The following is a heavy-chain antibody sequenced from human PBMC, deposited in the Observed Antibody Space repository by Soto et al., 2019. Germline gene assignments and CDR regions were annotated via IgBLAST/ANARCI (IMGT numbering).Heavy chain of an antibody. V-gene: IGHV4-59*01. CDR3: ARSLGYSGYANYYYYGMDV. CDR2: IYYSGST. CDR1: GGSISSYY. J-gene: IGHJ6*02. D-gene: IGHD5-12*01. Sequence: SETLSLTCTVSGGSISSYYWSWIRQPPGKGLEWIGYIYYSGSTNYNPSLKSRVTISVDTSKNQFSLKLSSVTAADTAVYYCARSLGYSGYANYYYYGMDVWGQGTTVTVSS.